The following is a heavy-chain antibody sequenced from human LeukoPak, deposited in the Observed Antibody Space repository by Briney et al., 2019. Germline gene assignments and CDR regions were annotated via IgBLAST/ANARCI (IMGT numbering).Heavy chain of an antibody. Sequence: SENLSLTCAVSGGSISSGGYSWSWIRQPPGKGLEWIGYIFYSGSANYNPSLKSRVTISIYTSKNQFSLKLSSGTAADTALYYCARYDFWSGSHDYWGQGTLVTASS. V-gene: IGHV4-61*08. D-gene: IGHD3/OR15-3a*01. CDR1: GGSISSGGYS. CDR3: ARYDFWSGSHDY. J-gene: IGHJ4*02. CDR2: IFYSGSA.